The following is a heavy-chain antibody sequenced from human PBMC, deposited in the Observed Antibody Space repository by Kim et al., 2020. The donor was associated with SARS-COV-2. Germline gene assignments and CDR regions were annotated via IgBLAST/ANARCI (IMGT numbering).Heavy chain of an antibody. V-gene: IGHV3-33*01. CDR3: ATMDYGHTHGYGPFEY. Sequence: GGSLRLSCAASGFTFSSYDMHWVGQAPDGGLSWVASIWFNGRNKYYIESVTGRFTISRDNGRNTVSLQMSSLRVEDTAMYFCATMDYGHTHGYGPFEYWGRGTPVTVSS. CDR1: GFTFSSYD. CDR2: IWFNGRNK. J-gene: IGHJ4*02. D-gene: IGHD5-18*01.